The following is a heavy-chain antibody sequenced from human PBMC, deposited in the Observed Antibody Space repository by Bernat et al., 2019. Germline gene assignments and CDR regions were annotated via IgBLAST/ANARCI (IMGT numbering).Heavy chain of an antibody. CDR2: INHSGST. Sequence: QVQLQQWGAGLLKPSETLSLTSAVYGGSFSGYYWSWIRQPPGKGLEWIGEINHSGSTNYNPSPKGRVTISVDTSKNQFSLKLSSVTAADTAVYYCARGQREVLLWFSGRYARTWFDPCGQATQVTVSS. CDR1: GGSFSGYY. V-gene: IGHV4-34*01. D-gene: IGHD3-10*01. CDR3: ARGQREVLLWFSGRYARTWFDP. J-gene: IGHJ5*02.